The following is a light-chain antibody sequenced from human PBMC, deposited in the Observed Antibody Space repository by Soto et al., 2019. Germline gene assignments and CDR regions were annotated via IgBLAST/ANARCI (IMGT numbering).Light chain of an antibody. Sequence: SYELTQPPSVSVSPGQTASITCSGDKLGDKYACWYQQKPGQSPVLVIYQDSKRPSGIPERFSGSNSGNTATLTISGTQAMDEADYYCQAWDSSRYVFGTGTKGTVL. V-gene: IGLV3-1*01. J-gene: IGLJ1*01. CDR2: QDS. CDR3: QAWDSSRYV. CDR1: KLGDKY.